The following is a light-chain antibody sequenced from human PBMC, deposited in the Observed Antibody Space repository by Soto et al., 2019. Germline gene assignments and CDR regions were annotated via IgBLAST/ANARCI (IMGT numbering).Light chain of an antibody. CDR2: DAS. CDR1: QTIYSN. CDR3: QQRSNWPPFT. J-gene: IGKJ5*01. V-gene: IGKV3-11*01. Sequence: EIVLTQSPATLSVSPGARAPLSCRAGQTIYSNVAWYQQRPGQAPRLLIYDASNRATGIPARFSGSGSGTDFTLTISSLEPEDFAVYYCQQRSNWPPFTFGQGTRLEIK.